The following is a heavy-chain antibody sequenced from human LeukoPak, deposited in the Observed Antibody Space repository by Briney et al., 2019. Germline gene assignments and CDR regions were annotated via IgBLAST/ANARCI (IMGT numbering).Heavy chain of an antibody. CDR2: IIGSGGRT. CDR3: AKASSDSSGWSYY. D-gene: IGHD6-19*01. Sequence: GGSLRLSCATSGFTFSIYTMTWVRQAPGKGLEWVSTIIGSGGRTYNADSVKGRFTISRDNSKNTLYLQMNSLRAEDTAVYYCAKASSDSSGWSYYWGQGTLVTVSS. J-gene: IGHJ4*02. V-gene: IGHV3-23*01. CDR1: GFTFSIYT.